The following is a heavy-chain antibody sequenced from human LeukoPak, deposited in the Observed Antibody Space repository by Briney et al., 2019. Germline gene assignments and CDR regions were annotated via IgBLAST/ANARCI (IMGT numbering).Heavy chain of an antibody. CDR1: GYTFTSYG. V-gene: IGHV1-18*01. J-gene: IGHJ4*02. CDR3: ARDLPAVAGTFAGDL. CDR2: ISAYNGNT. D-gene: IGHD6-19*01. Sequence: ASVKVSCKAPGYTFTSYGISWVRQAPGQGLEWMGWISAYNGNTNYAQKLQGRVTMTTDTSTSTAYMELRSLRSDDTAVYYCARDLPAVAGTFAGDLWGQGTLVTVSS.